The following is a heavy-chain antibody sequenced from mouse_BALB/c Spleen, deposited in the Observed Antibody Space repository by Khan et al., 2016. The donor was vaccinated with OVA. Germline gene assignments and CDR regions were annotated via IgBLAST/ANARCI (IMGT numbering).Heavy chain of an antibody. Sequence: EVELVESGGGLVQPGGSRKLSCVASGFTFSSFGMHWVRQAPEKGLEWVAYISGDSSTIYYTDTVKGRFTISRDNPKNTLFLQMTSLRSEDMAMYYCARSYFCGYYLDQWGQGTTLTVSS. CDR2: ISGDSSTI. V-gene: IGHV5-17*02. D-gene: IGHD1-1*01. CDR3: ARSYFCGYYLDQ. J-gene: IGHJ2*01. CDR1: GFTFSSFG.